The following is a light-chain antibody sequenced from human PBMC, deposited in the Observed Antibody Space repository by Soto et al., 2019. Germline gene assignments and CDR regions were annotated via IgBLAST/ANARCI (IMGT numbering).Light chain of an antibody. Sequence: EIVMTQSPATLSVSPGERATLSCRASQSVSSNLAWYQQKPGQAPRLLMYVASTRATGIPARFSGSGSGTEFSLTISSLQSEDFEVYYCQQYKSWPLTFGGGTKVDIK. J-gene: IGKJ4*01. CDR1: QSVSSN. V-gene: IGKV3-15*01. CDR3: QQYKSWPLT. CDR2: VAS.